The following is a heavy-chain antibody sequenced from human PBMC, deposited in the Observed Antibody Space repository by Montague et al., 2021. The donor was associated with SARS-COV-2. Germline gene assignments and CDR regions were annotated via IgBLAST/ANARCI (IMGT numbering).Heavy chain of an antibody. CDR1: GFTFSNYD. CDR2: ISTSAYTT. V-gene: IGHV3-48*03. D-gene: IGHD3-16*02. CDR3: TRDYRSIVGDGLDI. Sequence: LRLSCAASGFTFSNYDMNWVRQAPGKGPEWISCISTSAYTTSYAGSVKGRFTISRDNGKSSLYLQMNSLRVEDTAVYYCTRDYRSIVGDGLDIWGQGTKVTVSS. J-gene: IGHJ3*02.